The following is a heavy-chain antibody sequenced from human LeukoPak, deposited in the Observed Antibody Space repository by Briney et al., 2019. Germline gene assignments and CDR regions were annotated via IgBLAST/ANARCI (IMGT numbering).Heavy chain of an antibody. D-gene: IGHD7-27*01. Sequence: GGSLRLSCAASGFTFSRYGMHWVRQAPGKGLEWVSFTRFDGKNKYYAHSVKGRFAISRDNSKNTVYLQMNSLRAEDTAVYFCARDLGTNDAFDIWGQGTMLTVSS. CDR1: GFTFSRYG. CDR3: ARDLGTNDAFDI. V-gene: IGHV3-30*02. J-gene: IGHJ3*02. CDR2: TRFDGKNK.